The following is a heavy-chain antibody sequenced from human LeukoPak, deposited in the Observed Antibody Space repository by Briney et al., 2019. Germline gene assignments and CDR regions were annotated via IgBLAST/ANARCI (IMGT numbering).Heavy chain of an antibody. D-gene: IGHD3-22*01. J-gene: IGHJ4*02. CDR2: ISSSSSYI. CDR1: GFTFSSYS. CDR3: AREQSSGYKDY. Sequence: GGSLRLSCAASGFTFSSYSMNWVRQAPGKGLEWVSSISSSSSYIYYADSVKGRFTISRDNAKNSLYLQMNSLRAEDTAVYYCAREQSSGYKDYWGQGTLVTVSS. V-gene: IGHV3-21*01.